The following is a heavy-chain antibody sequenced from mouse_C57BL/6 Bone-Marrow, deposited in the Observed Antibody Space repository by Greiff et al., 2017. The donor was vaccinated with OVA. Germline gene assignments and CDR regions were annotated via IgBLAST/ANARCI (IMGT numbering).Heavy chain of an antibody. CDR1: GFTFTDYY. Sequence: EVKLQESGGGLVQPGGSLSLSCAASGFTFTDYYMSWVRQPPGKALEWLGFIRNKANGYTTEYSASVKGRFTISRDNSQSILYLQMNALRAEDSATYYCARSSSITTVDYWGQGTTLTVSS. CDR2: IRNKANGYTT. V-gene: IGHV7-3*01. CDR3: ARSSSITTVDY. J-gene: IGHJ2*01. D-gene: IGHD1-1*01.